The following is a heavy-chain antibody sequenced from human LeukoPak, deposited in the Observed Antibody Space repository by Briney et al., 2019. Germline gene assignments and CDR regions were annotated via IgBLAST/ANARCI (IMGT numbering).Heavy chain of an antibody. D-gene: IGHD3-10*01. CDR1: GGSFSGYY. V-gene: IGHV4-34*01. CDR3: ARGPPLYGSGSYGFDY. CDR2: INHSGST. J-gene: IGHJ4*02. Sequence: SETLSLTCAVYGGSFSGYYWSWIRQPPEKGLEWIGEINHSGSTNCNPSLKSRVTISVDTSKNQFSLKLSSVTAADTAVYYCARGPPLYGSGSYGFDYWGQGTLVTVSS.